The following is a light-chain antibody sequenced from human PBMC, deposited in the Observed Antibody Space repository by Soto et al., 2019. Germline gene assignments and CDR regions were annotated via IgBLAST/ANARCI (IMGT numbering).Light chain of an antibody. CDR3: QQYSRSPPT. Sequence: EIVFTQSPGTLSLSPGERAPLCCRASQSVSNNYLAWYQQKPGQAPRLRVYGAFNRATGIPSRFSGHGSATEFTLTISRLEPEHFAVYYCQQYSRSPPTFGHGIKV. J-gene: IGKJ1*01. V-gene: IGKV3-20*01. CDR2: GAF. CDR1: QSVSNNY.